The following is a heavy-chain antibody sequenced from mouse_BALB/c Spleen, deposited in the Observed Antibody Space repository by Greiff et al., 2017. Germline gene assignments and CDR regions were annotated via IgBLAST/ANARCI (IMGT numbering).Heavy chain of an antibody. J-gene: IGHJ2*01. CDR1: GFTFSSYT. V-gene: IGHV5-6-4*01. CDR2: ISSGGSYT. CDR3: TRDGGGYFDY. D-gene: IGHD1-1*02. Sequence: EVKLVESGGGLVKPGGSLKLSCAASGFTFSSYTMSWVRQTPEKRLEWVATISSGGSYTYYPDSVKGRFTISRDNAKNTLYLQMSSLKSEDTAMYYCTRDGGGYFDYWGQGTTLTVSS.